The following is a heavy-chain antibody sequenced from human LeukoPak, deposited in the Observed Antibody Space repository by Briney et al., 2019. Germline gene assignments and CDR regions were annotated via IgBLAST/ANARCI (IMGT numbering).Heavy chain of an antibody. CDR1: GFTFSSYG. V-gene: IGHV3-30*18. Sequence: GGSLRLSCAASGFTFSSYGMHWVRQAPGKGLEWVAVISYDGSNKYYADSVKGRFTISRDNSKNTLYLQMNSLRAEDTAVYYCAKEEGYCSSTGCYGYYFDYWGQGTLVTVSS. J-gene: IGHJ4*02. CDR2: ISYDGSNK. CDR3: AKEEGYCSSTGCYGYYFDY. D-gene: IGHD2-2*01.